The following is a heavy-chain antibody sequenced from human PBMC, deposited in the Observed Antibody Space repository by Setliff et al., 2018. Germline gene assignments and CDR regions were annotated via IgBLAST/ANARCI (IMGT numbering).Heavy chain of an antibody. V-gene: IGHV4-61*10. CDR3: ARVAGAKVNYMDV. Sequence: LSLTCTVSGGSVGNSYYYWNWIRQPAGKGLEWIGYIRDSGSASYNPSLRSRVTISVDTSKNQFSLKVSSVTAAGTAVYYCARVAGAKVNYMDVWGKGTTVTVSS. CDR2: IRDSGSA. CDR1: GGSVGNSYYY. J-gene: IGHJ6*03. D-gene: IGHD1-26*01.